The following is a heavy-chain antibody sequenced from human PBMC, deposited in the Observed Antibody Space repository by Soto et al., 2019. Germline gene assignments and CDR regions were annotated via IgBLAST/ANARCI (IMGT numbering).Heavy chain of an antibody. Sequence: ASVRVSCQASGYTFSSYAMHWVRQAPGQRLEWMGWINAGNGNTKYSQKFQGRVTITRDTSASTAYMELSSLRSEDTAVYYCASSATLRFLEWLRAAFDIWGQGTMGT. V-gene: IGHV1-3*01. CDR3: ASSATLRFLEWLRAAFDI. CDR2: INAGNGNT. CDR1: GYTFSSYA. J-gene: IGHJ3*02. D-gene: IGHD3-3*01.